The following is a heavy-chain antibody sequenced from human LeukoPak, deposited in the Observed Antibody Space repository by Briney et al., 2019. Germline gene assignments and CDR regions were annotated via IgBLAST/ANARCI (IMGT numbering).Heavy chain of an antibody. J-gene: IGHJ4*02. CDR3: AKDNYDYGDYDGGDY. V-gene: IGHV3-30*02. CDR2: IRYDGSNK. Sequence: GGSLRLSCVASGFTFSSYGMHWVRQPPAKGLEWVAFIRYDGSNKYYADSVKGRFTICRDNSRDTLHLQMNSLRAEDTAVYYCAKDNYDYGDYDGGDYWGQGTLVTVSS. D-gene: IGHD4-17*01. CDR1: GFTFSSYG.